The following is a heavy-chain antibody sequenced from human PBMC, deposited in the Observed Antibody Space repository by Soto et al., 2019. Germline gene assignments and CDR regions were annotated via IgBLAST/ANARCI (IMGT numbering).Heavy chain of an antibody. CDR3: ARGGGVGVAGSAAFDM. J-gene: IGHJ3*02. D-gene: IGHD3-3*01. CDR1: GYPFTAYY. V-gene: IGHV1-2*02. CDR2: INPATGAA. Sequence: QLHLVQSGAVVKKPGASVTVSCSASGYPFTAYYMHWVRQAPGRGLAWMGGINPATGAAKYTQTFRGRVTMPRDTSTGTAFMELSRLTSEDTAVFYCARGGGVGVAGSAAFDMWGQGTLVTVSS.